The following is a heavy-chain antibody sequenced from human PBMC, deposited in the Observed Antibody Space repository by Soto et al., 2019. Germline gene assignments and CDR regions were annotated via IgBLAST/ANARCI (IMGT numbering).Heavy chain of an antibody. CDR2: ISYDGSNK. CDR3: ARDAMIVLSCYPDY. CDR1: GFTFSSYA. V-gene: IGHV3-30-3*01. D-gene: IGHD3-22*01. J-gene: IGHJ4*02. Sequence: GGSLILSCAASGFTFSSYAMHWVRQAPGKGLEWVAVISYDGSNKYYADSVKGRFTISRDNSKNTLYLQMNSLRAEDTAVYYCARDAMIVLSCYPDYWGQGTLVTVSS.